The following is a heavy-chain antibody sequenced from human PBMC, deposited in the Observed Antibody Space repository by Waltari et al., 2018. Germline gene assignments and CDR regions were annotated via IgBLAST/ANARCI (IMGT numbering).Heavy chain of an antibody. CDR1: GGTFSSYA. Sequence: QVQLVQSGAEVKKPGSSVKVSCKASGGTFSSYAISWVRQAPGQGLEWMGGIIPIFGTANCAQKCQGRVTITADESSSTAYMELSSLRSEDTAVYYCATSFFCSPSPPNWFDPWGQGTLVTVSS. D-gene: IGHD2-15*01. J-gene: IGHJ5*02. CDR2: IIPIFGTA. V-gene: IGHV1-69*13. CDR3: ATSFFCSPSPPNWFDP.